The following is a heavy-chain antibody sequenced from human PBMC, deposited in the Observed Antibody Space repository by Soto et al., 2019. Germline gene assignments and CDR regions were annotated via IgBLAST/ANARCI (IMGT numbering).Heavy chain of an antibody. J-gene: IGHJ4*02. CDR3: AREAVVLPAAIQEVDYFDY. Sequence: GGSLRLSCAASGFTFSSYWMSWVRQAPGKGLEWVANIKQDGSEKYYVDSVKGRFTISRDNAKNSLYLQMNSLRAEDTAVYYCAREAVVLPAAIQEVDYFDYWGQGTLVTVSS. CDR1: GFTFSSYW. D-gene: IGHD2-2*02. CDR2: IKQDGSEK. V-gene: IGHV3-7*03.